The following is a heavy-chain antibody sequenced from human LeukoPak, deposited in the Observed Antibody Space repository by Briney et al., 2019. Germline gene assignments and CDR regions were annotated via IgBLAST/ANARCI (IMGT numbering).Heavy chain of an antibody. CDR1: GFTFSSYS. V-gene: IGHV3-21*01. Sequence: GGSLRLSCAASGFTFSSYSMNWVRQAPGKGLEWVSSISSSSSYIYYADSVKGRLTISRDNAKNSLYLQMNSLRAEDTAVYYCARAAKNRIVGATINYYYGMDVWGQGTTVTVSS. CDR2: ISSSSSYI. D-gene: IGHD1-26*01. J-gene: IGHJ6*02. CDR3: ARAAKNRIVGATINYYYGMDV.